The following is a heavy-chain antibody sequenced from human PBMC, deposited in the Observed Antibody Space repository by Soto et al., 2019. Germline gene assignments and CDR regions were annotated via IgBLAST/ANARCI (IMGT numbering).Heavy chain of an antibody. Sequence: SVKVSCKVSGGTFSSYAISWVRQAPGQGLEWMGGIIPIFGTANYAQKFQGRVTITADESTSTAYMELSSLRSEDTAVYYCARDDSDTAMVTHWFDPWGQGTLVTVSS. CDR2: IIPIFGTA. V-gene: IGHV1-69*13. CDR3: ARDDSDTAMVTHWFDP. J-gene: IGHJ5*02. D-gene: IGHD5-18*01. CDR1: GGTFSSYA.